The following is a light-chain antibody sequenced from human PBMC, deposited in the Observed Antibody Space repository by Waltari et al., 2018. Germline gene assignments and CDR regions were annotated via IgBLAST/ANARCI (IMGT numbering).Light chain of an antibody. Sequence: EIVLTQSPGTLSLFPGERATLPCRASQGVGKYLGWYQQRPGQAPRLLLYHPSIRATGIPDRFSGSGYGTDFSLTISRLEPEDFAVYYCQKYDFLPATFGQGTTVEIK. CDR2: HPS. J-gene: IGKJ1*01. CDR1: QGVGKY. V-gene: IGKV3-20*01. CDR3: QKYDFLPAT.